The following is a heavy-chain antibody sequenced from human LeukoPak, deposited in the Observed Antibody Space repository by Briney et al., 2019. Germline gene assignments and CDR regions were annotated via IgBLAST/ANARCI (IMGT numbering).Heavy chain of an antibody. CDR1: GGSFRSYA. CDR2: VIPIFGTP. CDR3: AKDGGEYYDILTGYYPRLYYMDV. J-gene: IGHJ6*03. V-gene: IGHV1-69*06. Sequence: AVKVSCQASGGSFRSYALRGVRQAPGQGLEWMGGVIPIFGTPNYAQTFQGRVTITADKSTSTAYMELSSLRSEDTAVYYWAKDGGEYYDILTGYYPRLYYMDVWGKGTTVTISS. D-gene: IGHD3-9*01.